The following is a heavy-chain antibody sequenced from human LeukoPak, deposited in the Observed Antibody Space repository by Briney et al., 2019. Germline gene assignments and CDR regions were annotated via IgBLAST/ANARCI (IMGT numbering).Heavy chain of an antibody. J-gene: IGHJ4*02. V-gene: IGHV3-48*03. Sequence: GGSLRLSCTASGFTFSSYEMNWVRQTPGKGLEWISYISSSGNSISYADSVKGRFTVSRDNAKNSLSLHMDSLRAEDTAVYYCTTWGELYDYWGQGTLVTVSS. CDR3: TTWGELYDY. CDR2: ISSSGNSI. D-gene: IGHD3-16*01. CDR1: GFTFSSYE.